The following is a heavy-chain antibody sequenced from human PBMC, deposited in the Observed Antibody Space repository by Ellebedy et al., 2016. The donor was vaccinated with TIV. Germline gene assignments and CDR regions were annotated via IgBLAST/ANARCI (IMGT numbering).Heavy chain of an antibody. Sequence: GESLKISCAVSGFSFKNAYMTWVRQVPGKGLEWVGRIKRTIDGGATEYAAPVKGRFSISRDDSKNTLYLQMNSLKTEDTGVYYCTTGGSQFDPWGQGTLVTVSS. CDR2: IKRTIDGGAT. J-gene: IGHJ5*02. CDR1: GFSFKNAY. CDR3: TTGGSQFDP. D-gene: IGHD3-10*01. V-gene: IGHV3-15*01.